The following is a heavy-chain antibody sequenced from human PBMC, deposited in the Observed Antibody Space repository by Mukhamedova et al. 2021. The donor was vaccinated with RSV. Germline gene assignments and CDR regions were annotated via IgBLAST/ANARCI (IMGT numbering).Heavy chain of an antibody. CDR3: AKDRGGFCAGDGLSDLGD. J-gene: IGHJ6*02. D-gene: IGHD2-21*02. V-gene: IGHV3-23*01. Sequence: AEYMGGRFTISRDNSKNMVYLQMNSLRAEDTAVYYCAKDRGGFCAGDGLSDLGDWGQGTTVTGSS.